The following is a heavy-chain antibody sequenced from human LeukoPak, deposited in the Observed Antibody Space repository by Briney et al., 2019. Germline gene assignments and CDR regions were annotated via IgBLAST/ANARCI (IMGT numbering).Heavy chain of an antibody. CDR1: GFTFDDYA. Sequence: GGSLRLSCAASGFTFDDYAMHWVRQAPGKGLEWVSGISWNSGSIGYADSVKGRFTISRDNAKNSLYLQMNSLRAEDTALYYCAKDSYDILTGLDYWGQGTLVTVSS. D-gene: IGHD3-9*01. CDR2: ISWNSGSI. J-gene: IGHJ4*02. V-gene: IGHV3-9*01. CDR3: AKDSYDILTGLDY.